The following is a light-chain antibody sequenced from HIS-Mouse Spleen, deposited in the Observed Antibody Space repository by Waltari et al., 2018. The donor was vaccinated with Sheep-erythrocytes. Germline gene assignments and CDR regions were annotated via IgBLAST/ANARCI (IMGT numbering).Light chain of an antibody. V-gene: IGLV2-11*01. Sequence: QSALTQPRSVSGSPGQSVTISCTGTSSDVGGYYYVSWYQQHPGKAPKLMIYDVSKRPSGVPDLFSCSNSGSTASLTISGLQAEDEADYYCCSYAGSYNHVFATGTKVTVL. CDR2: DVS. CDR1: SSDVGGYYY. CDR3: CSYAGSYNHV. J-gene: IGLJ1*01.